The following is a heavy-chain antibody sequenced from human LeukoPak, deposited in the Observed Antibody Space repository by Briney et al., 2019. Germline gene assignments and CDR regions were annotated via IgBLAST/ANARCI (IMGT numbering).Heavy chain of an antibody. CDR3: ARQNDGYELGPLDY. D-gene: IGHD5-24*01. CDR1: GGSINSYY. V-gene: IGHV4-59*08. Sequence: SETLSLSCTVSGGSINSYYWSWIRQPPGEGLEWVGYIYYSGSTNYNPSLRSRVTISIDTSKNQFSLKLSSVTAADTAVYYCARQNDGYELGPLDYWGQGTLVTVSS. CDR2: IYYSGST. J-gene: IGHJ4*02.